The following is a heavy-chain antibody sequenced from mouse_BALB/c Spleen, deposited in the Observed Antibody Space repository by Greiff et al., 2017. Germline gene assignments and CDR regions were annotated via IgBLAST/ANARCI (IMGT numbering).Heavy chain of an antibody. Sequence: EVQLVESGAELVKPGASVKLSCTASGFNIKDTYMHWVKQRPEQGLEWIGRIDPANGNTKYDPKFQGKATITADTSSNTAYLQLSSLTSEDTAVYYCARGDYYGSSYWGQGTTLTVSS. J-gene: IGHJ2*01. V-gene: IGHV14-3*02. CDR2: IDPANGNT. CDR3: ARGDYYGSSY. CDR1: GFNIKDTY. D-gene: IGHD1-1*01.